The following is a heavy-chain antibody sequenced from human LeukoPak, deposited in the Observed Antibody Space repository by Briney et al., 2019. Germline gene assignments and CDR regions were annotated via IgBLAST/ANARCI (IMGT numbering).Heavy chain of an antibody. CDR3: ARGSSSWYYFDY. Sequence: SGGSLRLSCAAFGFTFRSYGMHWVRQAPGRGLEWVAVIWYEGSDKHYADSVKGRFTISRDNSKNTLYLQLNSLRAEDTAVYYCARGSSSWYYFDYWGQGTLVTVSS. J-gene: IGHJ4*02. V-gene: IGHV3-33*01. CDR1: GFTFRSYG. D-gene: IGHD6-13*01. CDR2: IWYEGSDK.